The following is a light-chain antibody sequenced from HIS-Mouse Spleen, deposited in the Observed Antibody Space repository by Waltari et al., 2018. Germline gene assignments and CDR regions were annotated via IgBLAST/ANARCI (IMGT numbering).Light chain of an antibody. Sequence: EIVMTPSPATLSVSPGERATLPCRASQSVRGTLAWYQQKPGQAPRLLIYGASTRATGIPARFSGSGSGTEFTLTISSMQSEDFAVYYCQQYNNWPPDTFGQGTKLEIK. CDR3: QQYNNWPPDT. CDR1: QSVRGT. J-gene: IGKJ2*01. CDR2: GAS. V-gene: IGKV3-15*01.